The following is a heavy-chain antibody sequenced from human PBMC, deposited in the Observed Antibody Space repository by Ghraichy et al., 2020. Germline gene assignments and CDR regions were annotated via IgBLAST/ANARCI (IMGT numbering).Heavy chain of an antibody. J-gene: IGHJ4*02. V-gene: IGHV3-30-3*01. D-gene: IGHD6-13*01. Sequence: GGSLRLSCAASGFTFSSYAMHWVRQAPGKGLEWVAVISYDGSNKYYADSVKGRFTISRDNSKNTLYLQMNSLRAEDTAVYYCARGGSSWYFGCAYWGQGTLVTVSS. CDR1: GFTFSSYA. CDR2: ISYDGSNK. CDR3: ARGGSSWYFGCAY.